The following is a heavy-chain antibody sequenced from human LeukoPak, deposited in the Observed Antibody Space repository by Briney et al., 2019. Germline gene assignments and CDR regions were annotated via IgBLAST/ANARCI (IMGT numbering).Heavy chain of an antibody. CDR3: ARKYGYSGYGGFDY. CDR2: IYYSGST. J-gene: IGHJ4*02. Sequence: PSETLSLTCTVSGGSISSSSYYWGWIRQPPGKGLEWIGSIYYSGSTYYNPSLKSRVTISVDTSKNQFSLKLSSVTAADTAVYYCARKYGYSGYGGFDYWGQGTLVTVSS. V-gene: IGHV4-39*01. D-gene: IGHD5-12*01. CDR1: GGSISSSSYY.